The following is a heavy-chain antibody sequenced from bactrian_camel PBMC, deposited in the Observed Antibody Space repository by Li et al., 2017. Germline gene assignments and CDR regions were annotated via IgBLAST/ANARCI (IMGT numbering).Heavy chain of an antibody. CDR2: FIYTFRRTT. CDR1: GNTYNLNC. V-gene: IGHV3S53*01. Sequence: HVQLVESGGGSVQAGGSLRLSCAASGNTYNLNCLGWFRQAPGMEREQVAVFIYTFRRTTRYAEAVKGRFTISQDDAGNTVYLQMNNLKPEDTAMYYCAADVGSMSGNCQPNYWGQGTQVTVS. D-gene: IGHD8*01. CDR3: AADVGSMSGNCQPNY. J-gene: IGHJ4*01.